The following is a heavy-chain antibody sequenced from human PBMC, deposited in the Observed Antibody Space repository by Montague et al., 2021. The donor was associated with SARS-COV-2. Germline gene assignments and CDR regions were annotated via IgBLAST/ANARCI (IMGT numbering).Heavy chain of an antibody. V-gene: IGHV4-39*01. Sequence: SQTLSLTCTVSGDSIRNSDYSRGWVRQPPGNGLEWIGNIYNGGSTLYNPSLKSRVTIFVDTSKNQFSLKLSSVTAADTAVYYCATRTRYPQNDFGFWGQGTLVTVSS. D-gene: IGHD1-14*01. CDR1: GDSIRNSDYS. CDR3: ATRTRYPQNDFGF. J-gene: IGHJ4*02. CDR2: IYNGGST.